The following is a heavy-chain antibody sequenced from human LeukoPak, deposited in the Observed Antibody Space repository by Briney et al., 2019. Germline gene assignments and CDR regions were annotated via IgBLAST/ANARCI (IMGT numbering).Heavy chain of an antibody. CDR3: ARLRFGELIDD. Sequence: KTSETLSLTCAVYGGSFSGYYWSWIRQPPGKGLEWIGEINHSGSTNYNPSLKSRVTSSVDTSKNQFSLKLTSVTAADTATYYCARLRFGELIDDWGQGTLVTVSS. D-gene: IGHD3-10*01. CDR2: INHSGST. J-gene: IGHJ4*02. V-gene: IGHV4-34*01. CDR1: GGSFSGYY.